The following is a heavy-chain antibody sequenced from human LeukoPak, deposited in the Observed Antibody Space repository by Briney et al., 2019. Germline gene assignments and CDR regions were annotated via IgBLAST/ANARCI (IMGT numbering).Heavy chain of an antibody. V-gene: IGHV1-46*01. CDR2: INPSGGST. Sequence: ASVKVSCKASGYTFTRYYMHWVRQAPGQGLEWMGVINPSGGSTRYAQKSQGRVTMTRDTSTSTVYMELSSLRSEDTAVYYCAKDPGGDFDYWGQGTLVTVSS. J-gene: IGHJ4*02. CDR1: GYTFTRYY. CDR3: AKDPGGDFDY. D-gene: IGHD2-21*01.